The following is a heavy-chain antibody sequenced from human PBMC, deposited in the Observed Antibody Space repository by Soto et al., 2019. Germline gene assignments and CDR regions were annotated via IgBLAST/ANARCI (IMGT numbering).Heavy chain of an antibody. V-gene: IGHV3-23*01. CDR1: GFTFSSYA. D-gene: IGHD6-19*01. CDR2: ISGSGGST. Sequence: EGQLLESGGGLVQPGVSLRLSCAASGFTFSSYAMNWVRQTPGKGLEWLSTISGSGGSTYYADSVKGRFTTSRNNSKNTLLLQMNSLPAEDTAVYPCASSSAWPSLQPWGQGTLVNVSS. CDR3: ASSSAWPSLQP. J-gene: IGHJ1*01.